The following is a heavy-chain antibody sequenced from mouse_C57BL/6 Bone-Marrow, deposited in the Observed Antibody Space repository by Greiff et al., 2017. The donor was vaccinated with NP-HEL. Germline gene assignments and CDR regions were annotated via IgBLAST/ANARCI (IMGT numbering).Heavy chain of an antibody. D-gene: IGHD2-4*01. Sequence: VKLMESGAELVKPGASVKISCKASGYAFSSYWMNWVKQRPGKGLEWIGQIYPGDGDTNYKGKLKGKATLTADKSSSTASMQLSRLTSVESAVYFCARSSYDYYDGRCFAYWGQGTLVTVSA. CDR2: IYPGDGDT. V-gene: IGHV1-80*01. CDR3: ARSSYDYYDGRCFAY. CDR1: GYAFSSYW. J-gene: IGHJ3*01.